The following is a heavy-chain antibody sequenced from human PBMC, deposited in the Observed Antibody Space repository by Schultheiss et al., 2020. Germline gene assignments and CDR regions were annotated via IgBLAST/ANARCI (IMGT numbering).Heavy chain of an antibody. CDR3: ARAPQWLKVFDY. CDR1: GGTFSSYA. Sequence: SVKVSCKASGGTFSSYAISWVRQAPGQGLEWMGGIIPIFGTANYAQKFQGRVTITADESTSTAYMELSSLRSDDTAVYYCARAPQWLKVFDYWGQGTLVTVSS. D-gene: IGHD3-22*01. V-gene: IGHV1-69*13. CDR2: IIPIFGTA. J-gene: IGHJ4*02.